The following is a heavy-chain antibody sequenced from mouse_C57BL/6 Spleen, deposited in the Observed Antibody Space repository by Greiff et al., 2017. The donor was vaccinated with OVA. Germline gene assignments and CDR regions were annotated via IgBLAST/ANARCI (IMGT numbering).Heavy chain of an antibody. CDR1: GYTFTDYY. CDR3: ARSRGYGSSPFAY. CDR2: INPNNGGT. J-gene: IGHJ3*01. V-gene: IGHV1-26*01. Sequence: EVQLQQSGPELVKPGASVKISCKASGYTFTDYYMNWVKQSHGKSLEWIGDINPNNGGTSYNQKFKGKATLTVDKSSSTAYMELRSLTSEDSAVYYCARSRGYGSSPFAYWGQGTLVTVSA. D-gene: IGHD1-1*01.